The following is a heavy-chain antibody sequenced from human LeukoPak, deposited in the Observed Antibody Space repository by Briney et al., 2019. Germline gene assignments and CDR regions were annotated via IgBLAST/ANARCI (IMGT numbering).Heavy chain of an antibody. CDR2: ISSSSSTI. Sequence: GGSLRLSCVASGFTFSSYSMNWVRQAPGKGLEWVSYISSSSSTIYYGDSVKGRFTISRDNAKNSLYLQVNSLRDEDTAVYYCARVGEFDYWGQGTLVTVSS. CDR1: GFTFSSYS. J-gene: IGHJ4*02. CDR3: ARVGEFDY. D-gene: IGHD3-10*01. V-gene: IGHV3-48*02.